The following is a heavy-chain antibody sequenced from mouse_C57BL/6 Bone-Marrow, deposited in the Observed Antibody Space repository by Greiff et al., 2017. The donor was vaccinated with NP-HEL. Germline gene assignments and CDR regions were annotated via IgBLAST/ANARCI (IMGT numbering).Heavy chain of an antibody. CDR2: ISSGGSYT. CDR1: GFTFSSYG. CDR3: AGRLTGTLAY. V-gene: IGHV5-6*02. J-gene: IGHJ3*01. Sequence: DVMLVESGGDLVKPGGSLKLSCAASGFTFSSYGMSWVRQTPDKRLEWVATISSGGSYTYYPDSVKGRFTISRDNAKNTLYLQMSSLKSEDTAMYYCAGRLTGTLAYWGQGTLVTVSA. D-gene: IGHD4-1*01.